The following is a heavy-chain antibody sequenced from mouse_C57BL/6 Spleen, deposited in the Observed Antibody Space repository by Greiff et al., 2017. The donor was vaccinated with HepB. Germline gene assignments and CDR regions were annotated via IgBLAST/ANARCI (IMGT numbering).Heavy chain of an antibody. Sequence: QVQLQQSGPELVKPGASVKISCKASGYSFTSYYIHWVKQRPGQGLEWIGWISPGSGNTKYNEKFKGKATLTADTSSSTAYMQLSSLTSEDSAVYYGDYYYGSSYPPYWYFDVWGTGTTVTVSS. CDR3: DYYYGSSYPPYWYFDV. V-gene: IGHV1-66*01. CDR2: ISPGSGNT. CDR1: GYSFTSYY. J-gene: IGHJ1*03. D-gene: IGHD1-1*01.